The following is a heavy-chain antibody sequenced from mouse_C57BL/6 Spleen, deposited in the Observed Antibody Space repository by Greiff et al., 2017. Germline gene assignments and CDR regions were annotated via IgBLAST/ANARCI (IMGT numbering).Heavy chain of an antibody. Sequence: QVQLKESGAELVRPGASVTLSCKASGYTFTDYEMHWVKQTPVHGLEWIGAIDPETGGTAYNQKFKGKAILTADKSSSTAYMELRSLTSADSAVYYCTRGPFTTVDYFDYWGQGTTLTVSS. CDR2: IDPETGGT. D-gene: IGHD1-1*01. J-gene: IGHJ2*01. CDR1: GYTFTDYE. CDR3: TRGPFTTVDYFDY. V-gene: IGHV1-15*01.